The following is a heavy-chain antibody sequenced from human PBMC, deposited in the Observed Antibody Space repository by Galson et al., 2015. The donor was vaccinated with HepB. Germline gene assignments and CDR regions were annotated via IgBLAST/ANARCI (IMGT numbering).Heavy chain of an antibody. J-gene: IGHJ4*02. V-gene: IGHV1-69*10. CDR1: GGTFSSYA. D-gene: IGHD3-22*01. CDR2: IIPIFGIA. CDR3: ARDPYGYYDSSGYYFDY. Sequence: SVKVSCKASGGTFSSYAISWVRQAPGQGLEWMGGIIPIFGIANYAQKFQGRVTITADKSTSTAYMELSSLRSEDTAVYYCARDPYGYYDSSGYYFDYWGQGTLVTVSS.